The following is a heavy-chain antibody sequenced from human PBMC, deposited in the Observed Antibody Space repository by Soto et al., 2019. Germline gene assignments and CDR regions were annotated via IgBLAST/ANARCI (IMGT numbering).Heavy chain of an antibody. CDR2: ISYDGSNK. V-gene: IGHV3-30-3*01. CDR1: GFTFSSYA. J-gene: IGHJ3*02. D-gene: IGHD2-2*02. CDR3: ARSYDSGDIVVVPAAILGAFDI. Sequence: QVQLVESGGGVVQPGRSLRLSCAASGFTFSSYAMHWVRQAPGKGLEWVAVISYDGSNKYYADSVKGRFTISRDNSKNTLYLQMNSLRAEDPAVYYCARSYDSGDIVVVPAAILGAFDIWGQGTMVTVSS.